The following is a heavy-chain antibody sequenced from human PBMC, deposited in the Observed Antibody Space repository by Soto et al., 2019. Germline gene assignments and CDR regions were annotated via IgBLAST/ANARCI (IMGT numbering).Heavy chain of an antibody. J-gene: IGHJ6*02. CDR3: ARDTYYSGYDRAFSAAGPYYYYYGMDV. Sequence: GASVKVSCKASGYTFTSYGISWVRQAPGQGLEWMGWISAYNGNTNYAQKLQGRVTMTTDTSTSTAYMELRSLRSDDTAVYYCARDTYYSGYDRAFSAAGPYYYYYGMDVWGQGTTVTVSS. D-gene: IGHD5-12*01. CDR1: GYTFTSYG. CDR2: ISAYNGNT. V-gene: IGHV1-18*04.